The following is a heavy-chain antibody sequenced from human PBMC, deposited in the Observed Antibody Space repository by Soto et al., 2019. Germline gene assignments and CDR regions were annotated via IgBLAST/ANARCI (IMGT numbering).Heavy chain of an antibody. Sequence: ASVKLSCKASGGTFSSYAISWVRHAPGQGLEWMGWINPNSGGTNYAQKFQGWVTMTRDTSISTAYMELSRLRSDDTAVYYCARGSSSVDIVATINPIEYWGQGTLVTVSS. CDR1: GGTFSSYA. CDR2: INPNSGGT. D-gene: IGHD5-12*01. CDR3: ARGSSSVDIVATINPIEY. J-gene: IGHJ4*02. V-gene: IGHV1-2*04.